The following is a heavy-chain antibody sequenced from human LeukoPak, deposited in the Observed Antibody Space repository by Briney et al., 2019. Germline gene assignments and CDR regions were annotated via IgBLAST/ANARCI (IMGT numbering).Heavy chain of an antibody. Sequence: GGSLRLSCAASGFTFSSSAMTWVRQVPGKGLEWASAVNDSGGDTIYTDSVKGRFTISRDNSKNTLFLQMNSLRAEDTAVYYCTKGGSYAPLDYWGQGTLVTVSS. CDR2: VNDSGGDT. CDR3: TKGGSYAPLDY. D-gene: IGHD1-26*01. V-gene: IGHV3-23*01. J-gene: IGHJ4*02. CDR1: GFTFSSSA.